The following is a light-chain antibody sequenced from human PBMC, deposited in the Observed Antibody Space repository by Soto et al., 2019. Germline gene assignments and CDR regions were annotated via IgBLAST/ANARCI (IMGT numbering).Light chain of an antibody. J-gene: IGLJ1*01. Sequence: QSALTQPASVSGSPGQSITISCTGTSSDVGLYDYVSWYQQHPGEAPQLMIYAVSNRPSGVSNRFSASKSGNTASLFISGLQAEDEADYYCGSYTSDSSYVFGSGTKVTVL. V-gene: IGLV2-14*01. CDR3: GSYTSDSSYV. CDR2: AVS. CDR1: SSDVGLYDY.